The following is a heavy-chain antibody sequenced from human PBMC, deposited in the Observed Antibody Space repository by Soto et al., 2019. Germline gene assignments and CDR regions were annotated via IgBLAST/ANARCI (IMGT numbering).Heavy chain of an antibody. Sequence: GASVKVSCKASGGTFSSYAISWVRQAPGQGLEWMGWISAYSGNTNYAQKLQGRVTMTTDTSTSTAYMELRSLRSDDTAVYYCARDTGNYFDYWGQGTLVTVSS. CDR3: ARDTGNYFDY. CDR2: ISAYSGNT. V-gene: IGHV1-18*01. CDR1: GGTFSSYA. J-gene: IGHJ4*02.